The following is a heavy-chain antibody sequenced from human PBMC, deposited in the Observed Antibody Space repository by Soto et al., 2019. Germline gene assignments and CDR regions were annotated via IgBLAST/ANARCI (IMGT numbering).Heavy chain of an antibody. CDR2: IIPIFGTA. CDR3: ARISRYQSYYYYYGMDV. CDR1: GGTFSSYA. D-gene: IGHD3-22*01. J-gene: IGHJ6*02. Sequence: SVKVSCKASGGTFSSYAISWVRQAPGQGLEWMGGIIPIFGTANYAQKFQGRVTITADKSTSTTYMELSSLRSEDTAVYYCARISRYQSYYYYYGMDVWGQGTTVTVSS. V-gene: IGHV1-69*06.